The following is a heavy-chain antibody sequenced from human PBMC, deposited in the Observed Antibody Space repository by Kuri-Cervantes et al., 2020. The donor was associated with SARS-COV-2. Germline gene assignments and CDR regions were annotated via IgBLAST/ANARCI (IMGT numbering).Heavy chain of an antibody. CDR3: ARAGGFASFDY. D-gene: IGHD1-26*01. Sequence: ASMKVFCKASGYTFTGYYMHWVRQAPGQGLEWMGWINPNSGGTNYAQKFQGWVTMTRDTSISTAYMELSRLRSDDTAVYYCARAGGFASFDYWGQGTLVTVSS. CDR1: GYTFTGYY. V-gene: IGHV1-2*04. CDR2: INPNSGGT. J-gene: IGHJ4*02.